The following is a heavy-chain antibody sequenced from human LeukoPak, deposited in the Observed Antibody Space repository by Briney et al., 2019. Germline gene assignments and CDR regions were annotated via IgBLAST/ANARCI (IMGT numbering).Heavy chain of an antibody. CDR3: ASQNAMGMGAFDI. V-gene: IGHV4-61*05. J-gene: IGHJ3*02. CDR1: GGSISSSSYY. D-gene: IGHD6-13*01. CDR2: IYYSGST. Sequence: SETLSLTCTVSGGSISSSSYYWGWIRQPPGKGLEWIGYIYYSGSTNYNPSLKSRVTISVDTSKNQFSLKLSSVTAADTAVYYCASQNAMGMGAFDIWGQGTMVTVSS.